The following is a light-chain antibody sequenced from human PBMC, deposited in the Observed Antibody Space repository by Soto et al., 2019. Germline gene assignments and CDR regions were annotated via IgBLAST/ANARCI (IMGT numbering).Light chain of an antibody. CDR3: HLYAPSPKP. CDR1: QSVNSRY. CDR2: GTS. J-gene: IGKJ1*01. Sequence: EIVLTQSPGTLSLSPGERATLSCRASQSVNSRYLAWYQQKPGQAPRLLIYGTSTRATGIPDRFSGSGSGTDFTLSIYRLEPEDFTLYYCHLYAPSPKPFGQGTKVEIK. V-gene: IGKV3-20*01.